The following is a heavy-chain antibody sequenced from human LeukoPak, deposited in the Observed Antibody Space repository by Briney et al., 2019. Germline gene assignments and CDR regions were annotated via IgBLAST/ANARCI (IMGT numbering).Heavy chain of an antibody. V-gene: IGHV3-23*01. CDR1: GFTFSSYA. CDR2: IIPSGHTT. J-gene: IGHJ4*02. D-gene: IGHD3-3*02. Sequence: SGGSLRLSCAASGFTFSSYAMSWVRQAPGKGLGWVSGIIPSGHTTYYADSVRGRFTISRDNSRNTVYLQMNSLRAEDTAVYYCAKDDRWLQFCCWGQGTLVTASA. CDR3: AKDDRWLQFCC.